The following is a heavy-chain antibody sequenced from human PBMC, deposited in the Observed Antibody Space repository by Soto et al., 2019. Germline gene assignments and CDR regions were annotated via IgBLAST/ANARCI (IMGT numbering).Heavy chain of an antibody. CDR3: ARDAISMVRGTNNWFDP. Sequence: EVQLLESGGGLVQPGGSLTLSCAASGFTFSNYAMNWVRQAPGKGLEWVSAISGGGISTYYADSVRGRFTISRDNSRNTLYLRMNRLRGEDTAVYYCARDAISMVRGTNNWFDPWGQGTLVIVSS. CDR2: ISGGGIST. V-gene: IGHV3-23*01. J-gene: IGHJ5*02. CDR1: GFTFSNYA. D-gene: IGHD3-10*01.